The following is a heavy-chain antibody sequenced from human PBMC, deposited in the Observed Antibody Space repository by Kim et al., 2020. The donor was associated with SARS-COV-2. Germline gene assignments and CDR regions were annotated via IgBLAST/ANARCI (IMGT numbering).Heavy chain of an antibody. V-gene: IGHV4-59*01. J-gene: IGHJ5*02. CDR3: ARVRRSTIFGVVNGFDP. D-gene: IGHD3-3*01. Sequence: LKSRITISVDTSKNQFSLKLSSVTAADTAVYYCARVRRSTIFGVVNGFDPWGQGTLVTVSS.